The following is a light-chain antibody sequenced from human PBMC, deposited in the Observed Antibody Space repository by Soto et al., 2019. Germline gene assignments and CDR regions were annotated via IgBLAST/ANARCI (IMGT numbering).Light chain of an antibody. Sequence: EVVLTQSPATLSLSPGETATLSCRASQSVSSYLAWYQQKPGQAPRLLIYDASKTATGIPARFSGSGSGTDFTLTISSLEPEDFAVYYCQQRSGWPPSLTFGGGTKVEIE. V-gene: IGKV3-11*01. CDR1: QSVSSY. J-gene: IGKJ4*01. CDR3: QQRSGWPPSLT. CDR2: DAS.